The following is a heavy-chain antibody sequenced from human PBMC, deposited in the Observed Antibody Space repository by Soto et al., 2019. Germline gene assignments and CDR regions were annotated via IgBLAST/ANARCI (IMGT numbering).Heavy chain of an antibody. CDR3: AKVGNYQLLASH. J-gene: IGHJ4*02. V-gene: IGHV3-23*01. D-gene: IGHD2-2*01. CDR2: ISGSGGST. Sequence: GGSLRLSCAASGFTFSSYAMSWVRQAPGKGLEWVSAISGSGGSTYYTDSVKGRFTISRDNSKNTLYLQMNSLRAEDTAVYYCAKVGNYQLLASHWGQGTLVTVSS. CDR1: GFTFSSYA.